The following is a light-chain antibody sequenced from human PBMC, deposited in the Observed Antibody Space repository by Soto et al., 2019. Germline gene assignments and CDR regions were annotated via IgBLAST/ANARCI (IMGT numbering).Light chain of an antibody. V-gene: IGKV3-15*01. CDR2: DAS. J-gene: IGKJ1*01. Sequence: EVVLTQSPATLSVSPGDRATLSCRASQDIGSAVAWYHQRSGQAPRLLIFDASIRVPTTPARFSGSVSGTEFTLTISSLESEDFAVYFCQQYGTFGQGTKVDIK. CDR3: QQYGT. CDR1: QDIGSA.